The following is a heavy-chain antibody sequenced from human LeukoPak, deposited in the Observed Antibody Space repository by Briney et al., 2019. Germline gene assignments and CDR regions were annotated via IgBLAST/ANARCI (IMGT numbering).Heavy chain of an antibody. V-gene: IGHV4-34*01. D-gene: IGHD6-6*01. CDR3: ARGRRSWGIAARVAGPFDY. J-gene: IGHJ4*02. CDR2: INHSRST. Sequence: SETLSLTCAVYGGSFSGYYWSWIRQPPGKGLEWIGEINHSRSTNYNPSLKSRVTISVDTSKNQFSLKLSSVTAADTAVYYCARGRRSWGIAARVAGPFDYWGQGTLVTVSS. CDR1: GGSFSGYY.